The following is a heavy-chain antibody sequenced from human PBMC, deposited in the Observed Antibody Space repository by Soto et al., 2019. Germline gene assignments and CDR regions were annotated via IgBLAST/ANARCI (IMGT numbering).Heavy chain of an antibody. Sequence: LRLSCAASGFTFSSYGMHWVRQAPGKGLEWVAVISYDGSNKYYADSVKGRFTISRDNSKNTLYLQMNSLRAEDTAVYYCAKAQRRKLWPGYYYGMDVWGQGTTVTVSS. CDR1: GFTFSSYG. D-gene: IGHD3-10*01. V-gene: IGHV3-30*18. CDR3: AKAQRRKLWPGYYYGMDV. CDR2: ISYDGSNK. J-gene: IGHJ6*02.